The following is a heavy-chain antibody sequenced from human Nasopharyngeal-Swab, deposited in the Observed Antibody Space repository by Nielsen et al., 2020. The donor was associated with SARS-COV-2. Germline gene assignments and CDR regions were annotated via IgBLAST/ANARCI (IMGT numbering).Heavy chain of an antibody. J-gene: IGHJ5*02. CDR3: ARPEYDP. CDR2: IYSGGGT. V-gene: IGHV3-66*04. CDR1: GFTVSSNY. Sequence: GGSLRLSCAASGFTVSSNYMSWVRQAPGKGLEWVSVIYSGGGTRYADSVRGRFTISRDNSKNTLYLQMNSLIAEDKAVYYWARPEYDPWGQGTLVTVSS. D-gene: IGHD2/OR15-2a*01.